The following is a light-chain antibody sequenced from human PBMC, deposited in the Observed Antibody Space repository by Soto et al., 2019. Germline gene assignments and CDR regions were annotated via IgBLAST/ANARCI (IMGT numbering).Light chain of an antibody. J-gene: IGKJ3*01. CDR1: QSVSNY. CDR2: DAS. Sequence: EIVLTQTPVTLSLSPGERATLSCRASQSVSNYLGWYQQKPGQDPRLLIYDASTRATGIPARLSGSGSGTDFTLTISSLEPEDCAVYFCQQRRPWPFPFRPGTTVDIK. V-gene: IGKV3-11*01. CDR3: QQRRPWPFP.